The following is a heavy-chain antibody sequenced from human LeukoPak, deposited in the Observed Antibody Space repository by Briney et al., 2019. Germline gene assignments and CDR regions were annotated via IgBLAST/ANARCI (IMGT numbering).Heavy chain of an antibody. CDR3: AVTEPVPAAISRRFDP. CDR2: IIPIFGAA. D-gene: IGHD2-2*02. V-gene: IGHV1-69*13. CDR1: GGTFSSYA. J-gene: IGHJ5*02. Sequence: SVKVSCKASGGTFSSYAISWVRQAPGQGLEWMGGIIPIFGAANYAQKFQGRVTITADESTSTAYMELSSLRSEDTAVYYCAVTEPVPAAISRRFDPWGQGTLVTVSS.